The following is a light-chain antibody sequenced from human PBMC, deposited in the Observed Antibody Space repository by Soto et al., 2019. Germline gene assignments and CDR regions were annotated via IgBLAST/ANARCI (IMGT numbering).Light chain of an antibody. CDR2: AVA. Sequence: TICCTGTSSYVRRSNFLSWYHHHPDKPPKLIIYAVANRPSGVSNRFSVSKSGSTASVIIARLQTEDESVYYCVSYTSSITFVFGTATK. CDR1: SSYVRRSNF. CDR3: VSYTSSITFV. J-gene: IGLJ1*01. V-gene: IGLV2-14*01.